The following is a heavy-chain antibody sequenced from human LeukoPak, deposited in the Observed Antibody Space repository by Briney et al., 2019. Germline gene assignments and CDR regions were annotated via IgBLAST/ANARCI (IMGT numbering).Heavy chain of an antibody. V-gene: IGHV3-15*01. CDR1: GFTFSNAW. D-gene: IGHD2-21*02. CDR2: IKSKTDGGAT. Sequence: GGSLRLSCAASGFTFSNAWMSWVRQAPGKGLEWVGRIKSKTDGGATDYAAPVKGRFTISRDDSKNTLYLQMNSLKTEYTAVYYCTTAFGDETTDFVYWGQGTLVTVSS. J-gene: IGHJ4*02. CDR3: TTAFGDETTDFVY.